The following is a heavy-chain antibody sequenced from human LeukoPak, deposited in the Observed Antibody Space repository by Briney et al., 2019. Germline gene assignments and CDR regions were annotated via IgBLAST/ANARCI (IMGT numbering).Heavy chain of an antibody. V-gene: IGHV3-49*03. CDR3: SRSRRVLCTGACYSFDY. Sequence: PGGSLRLSCSSSGFTFGDFGMSWFRQAPGKGPEWVGFIRSKVYGGATEYAASVKGRFIISRDDSKSIAYLQMNSLETEDTAVYYCSRSRRVLCTGACYSFDYWGQGTLVTVSS. J-gene: IGHJ4*02. CDR1: GFTFGDFG. D-gene: IGHD2-8*02. CDR2: IRSKVYGGAT.